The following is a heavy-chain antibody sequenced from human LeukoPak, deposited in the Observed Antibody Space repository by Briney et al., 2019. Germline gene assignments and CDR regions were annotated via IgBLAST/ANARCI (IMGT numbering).Heavy chain of an antibody. J-gene: IGHJ4*02. CDR2: ISGSGGST. CDR3: ASYMITFGGVIVKPDDY. D-gene: IGHD3-16*02. CDR1: GFTFSGYA. V-gene: IGHV3-23*01. Sequence: GGSLRLSCAASGFTFSGYAMSWVRQAPGKGLEWVSAISGSGGSTYYADSVKGRFTISRDNSKNTLYLQMNSLRAEDTAVYYCASYMITFGGVIVKPDDYWGQGTLVTVSS.